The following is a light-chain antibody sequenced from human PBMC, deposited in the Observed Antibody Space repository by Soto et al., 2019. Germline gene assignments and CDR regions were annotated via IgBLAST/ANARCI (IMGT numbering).Light chain of an antibody. CDR3: QQYYSYPRT. V-gene: IGKV1-8*01. Sequence: AIRMTQSPSSLSASTGDRVTITCRASQGISSYLAWYQQKPGKAPKLLIYAASTLQSGVPSRFSGSGSGTDFTLTISCLQSEDFATYYCQQYYSYPRTFAQGTKLEIK. J-gene: IGKJ2*01. CDR1: QGISSY. CDR2: AAS.